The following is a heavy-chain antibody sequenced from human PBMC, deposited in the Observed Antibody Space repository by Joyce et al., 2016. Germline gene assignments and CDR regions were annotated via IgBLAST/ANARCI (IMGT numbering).Heavy chain of an antibody. CDR2: IWYDAPNK. D-gene: IGHD4-17*01. J-gene: IGHJ4*02. CDR3: ARDRPHDYGDYGGLGY. CDR1: GFTFSSFG. V-gene: IGHV3-33*01. Sequence: QVQLVESGGGVVQPGGSLRLSCIGSGFTFSSFGMHWVRQAPGKGLEGVAGIWYDAPNKGYADSVKGRFTVSRDNSKNSLFLQRNSLRAEDTAVYYCARDRPHDYGDYGGLGYWGQGTLVTVSS.